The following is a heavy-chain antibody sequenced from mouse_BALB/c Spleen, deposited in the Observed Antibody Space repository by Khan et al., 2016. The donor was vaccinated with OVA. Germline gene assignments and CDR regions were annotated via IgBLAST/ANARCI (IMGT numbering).Heavy chain of an antibody. J-gene: IGHJ3*01. CDR3: ASAYYMYGSWFAY. CDR2: INTNTGEP. V-gene: IGHV9-3*02. Sequence: QIQLVQSGPELKKPGETVKISCKASGYTFTNYGMNWVKQAPGKGLKWMGWINTNTGEPTYAEEFKERFAFSLENSARPAYLRINDFKNEATPTFSYASAYYMYGSWFAYWGQGTLVTVSA. CDR1: GYTFTNYG. D-gene: IGHD2-14*01.